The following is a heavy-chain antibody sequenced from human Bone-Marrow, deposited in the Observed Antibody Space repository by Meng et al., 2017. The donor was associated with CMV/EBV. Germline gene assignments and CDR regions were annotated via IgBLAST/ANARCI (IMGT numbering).Heavy chain of an antibody. J-gene: IGHJ5*02. CDR3: AKDMSPDYEGSNWFDP. V-gene: IGHV3-30-3*01. Sequence: GESLKISCAAPGFTFSSYAMHWVRQAPGKGLEWVAVISYDGSNKYYADSVKGRFTISRDNAKNSLYLQMNSLRAEDTALYYCAKDMSPDYEGSNWFDPCGQGTLVTVSS. CDR1: GFTFSSYA. CDR2: ISYDGSNK. D-gene: IGHD4-17*01.